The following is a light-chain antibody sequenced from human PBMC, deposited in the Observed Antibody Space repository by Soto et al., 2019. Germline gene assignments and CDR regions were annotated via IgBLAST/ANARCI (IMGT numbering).Light chain of an antibody. V-gene: IGKV3-20*01. Sequence: VLTQSPGTLSLSQGERATISCRASQSISSSYLAWYQHKPGQAPRLLIYGASSRATGIPHRFSGSGSGTDFTLTISRLDPEDCGVYYCPQSGGSPPYTFGQGTRLEIK. CDR1: QSISSSY. CDR2: GAS. CDR3: PQSGGSPPYT. J-gene: IGKJ2*01.